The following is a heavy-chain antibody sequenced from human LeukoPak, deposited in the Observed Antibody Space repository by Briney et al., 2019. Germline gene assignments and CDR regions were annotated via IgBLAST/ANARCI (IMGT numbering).Heavy chain of an antibody. J-gene: IGHJ6*03. CDR2: IHYTGST. V-gene: IGHV4-31*03. Sequence: SETLSLTCTVSGGSINSGGYYWSWIRQHPGKGLEWIGYIHYTGSTNYNSSLKSRVTISIDTSKNQFSLELTSVTAADTAVYYCASGRYYYYLGVWGKGTTVTVS. CDR3: ASGRYYYYLGV. D-gene: IGHD3/OR15-3a*01. CDR1: GGSINSGGYY.